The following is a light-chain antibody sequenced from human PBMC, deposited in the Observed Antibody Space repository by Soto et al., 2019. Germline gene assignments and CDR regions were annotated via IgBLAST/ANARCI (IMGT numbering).Light chain of an antibody. V-gene: IGKV1-5*03. Sequence: DIQMTQSPSTLSASVGDRVTITCRASQSISDLLAWYQQKPGKAPKLLIYKASSLKSGVPSRFSGSGSGTEYTLTISILLPDDFACYYCQQYNVYWTFGQGTKVEIK. CDR1: QSISDL. CDR3: QQYNVYWT. CDR2: KAS. J-gene: IGKJ1*01.